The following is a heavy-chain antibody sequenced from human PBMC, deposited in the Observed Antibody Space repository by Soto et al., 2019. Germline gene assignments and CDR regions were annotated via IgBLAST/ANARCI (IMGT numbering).Heavy chain of an antibody. V-gene: IGHV4-39*01. J-gene: IGHJ5*02. CDR2: IYYSGST. D-gene: IGHD1-1*01. Sequence: SETLSLTCTVSGGSISSSSYYWGWIRQPPGKGLEWIGSIYYSGSTYYNPSLKSRVTISVDTSKNQFSLKLSSVTAADTAVYYCARLVRGETQNWNDDEAVDWFDPWGREPWSPSPQ. CDR3: ARLVRGETQNWNDDEAVDWFDP. CDR1: GGSISSSSYY.